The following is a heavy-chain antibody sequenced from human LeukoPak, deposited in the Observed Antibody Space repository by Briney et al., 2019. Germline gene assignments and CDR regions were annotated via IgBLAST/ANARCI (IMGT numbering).Heavy chain of an antibody. Sequence: PGGSLRLSCAASGFTFSSYAMSWVRQAPGKGLEWVSAISDPGGNTYYADSVKGRFTISRDNSKNTLYLQMNSLSAEDTAVYYCAKAHIAAAGTRRGMDVWGKGTTVTVSS. V-gene: IGHV3-23*01. CDR3: AKAHIAAAGTRRGMDV. J-gene: IGHJ6*04. CDR1: GFTFSSYA. CDR2: ISDPGGNT. D-gene: IGHD6-13*01.